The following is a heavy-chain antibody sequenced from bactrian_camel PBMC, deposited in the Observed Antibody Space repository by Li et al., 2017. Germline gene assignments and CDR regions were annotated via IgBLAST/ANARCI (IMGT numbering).Heavy chain of an antibody. J-gene: IGHJ6*01. D-gene: IGHD2*01. Sequence: VQLVESGGGLVQPGGSLRVSCVGTGLIFGDYTITWVRQAPGKALEWISDINSSGGNRNYADSVKGRFISSRDNAKNTLYLQLNSLKTEDTAMYYCAKDVILNVVADSFGFWGQGTQVTVS. CDR2: INSSGGNR. V-gene: IGHV3-1*01. CDR1: GLIFGDYT. CDR3: AKDVILNVVADSFGF.